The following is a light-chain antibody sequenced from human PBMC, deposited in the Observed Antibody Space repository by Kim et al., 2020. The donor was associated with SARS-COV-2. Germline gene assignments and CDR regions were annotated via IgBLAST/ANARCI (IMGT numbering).Light chain of an antibody. J-gene: IGKJ4*01. CDR3: QQYDGLPLT. Sequence: ASIGDRVTISCQASQDIDNYLNWYQQKPGKAPKLLIYDAFNVETGVPSTFSGSGSGTDFTLTINNLQPEDIATYYCQQYDGLPLTFGGGTKVDIK. V-gene: IGKV1-33*01. CDR1: QDIDNY. CDR2: DAF.